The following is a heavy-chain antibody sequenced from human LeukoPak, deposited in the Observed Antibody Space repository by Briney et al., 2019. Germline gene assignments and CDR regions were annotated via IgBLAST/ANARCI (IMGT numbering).Heavy chain of an antibody. D-gene: IGHD6-13*01. Sequence: SETLSLTCTVSGGSISSYYWSWIRQPPGKGLEWIGYIYYSGSTNYNPSLKSRVTISVDTSKNQFSLKLSSVTAADTAVYYCAREGIAAAFDYWGQGTLVTVSS. CDR2: IYYSGST. V-gene: IGHV4-59*12. CDR3: AREGIAAAFDY. CDR1: GGSISSYY. J-gene: IGHJ4*02.